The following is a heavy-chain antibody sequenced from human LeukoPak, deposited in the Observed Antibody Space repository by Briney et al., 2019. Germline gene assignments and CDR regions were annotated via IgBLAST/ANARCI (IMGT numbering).Heavy chain of an antibody. CDR3: ARPEFQLATHFGY. Sequence: PGGSLRLSCAASGFTVSSNYMNWVRQAPGKGLEWVSYISSSGSTIYYADSVKGRFTISRDNAKNSLYLQMNSLRAEDTAVYYCARPEFQLATHFGYWGQGTLVTVSS. D-gene: IGHD2-2*01. V-gene: IGHV3-11*01. J-gene: IGHJ4*02. CDR1: GFTVSSNY. CDR2: ISSSGSTI.